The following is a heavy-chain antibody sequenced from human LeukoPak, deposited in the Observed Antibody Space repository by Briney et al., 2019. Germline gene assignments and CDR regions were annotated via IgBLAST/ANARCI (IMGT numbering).Heavy chain of an antibody. V-gene: IGHV6-1*01. CDR2: TYYRSKWYN. CDR1: GDSFSSNSAA. J-gene: IGHJ5*02. D-gene: IGHD1-7*01. Sequence: SQTLSLTCAISGDSFSSNSAAWNWLRQSPSRGLEWLGRTYYRSKWYNDYAVSVKSRITINPDTSKNQFSLQLNSVTPEDTAVYYCARDLNWNYDDWFDPWGQGTLVTVSS. CDR3: ARDLNWNYDDWFDP.